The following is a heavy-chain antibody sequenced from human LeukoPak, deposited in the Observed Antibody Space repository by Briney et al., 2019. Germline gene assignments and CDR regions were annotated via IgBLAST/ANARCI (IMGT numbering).Heavy chain of an antibody. CDR2: INPSGGST. J-gene: IGHJ4*02. CDR3: AREGRRYCSSTSCYNDY. Sequence: ASVKVSCKASGYTFTSYYMHLVRQAPGQGLEWMGIINPSGGSTSYAQKFQGRVTMTRDTSTSTVYMGLSSLRSEDTAVYYCAREGRRYCSSTSCYNDYWGQGTLVTASS. D-gene: IGHD2-2*02. CDR1: GYTFTSYY. V-gene: IGHV1-46*03.